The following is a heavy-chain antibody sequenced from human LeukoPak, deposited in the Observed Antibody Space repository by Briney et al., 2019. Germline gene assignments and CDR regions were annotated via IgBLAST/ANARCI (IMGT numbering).Heavy chain of an antibody. Sequence: GGSLRLSCAASGFTFSSYSMNWVRQAPGKGLEWVSYISSSSSTIYYADSVKGRFTISRDNAKNSLYLQMNSLRAEDTAVYYCARTDGRVIMYYFDYWGQGTLVTVSS. CDR1: GFTFSSYS. J-gene: IGHJ4*02. V-gene: IGHV3-48*04. CDR2: ISSSSSTI. D-gene: IGHD3-10*01. CDR3: ARTDGRVIMYYFDY.